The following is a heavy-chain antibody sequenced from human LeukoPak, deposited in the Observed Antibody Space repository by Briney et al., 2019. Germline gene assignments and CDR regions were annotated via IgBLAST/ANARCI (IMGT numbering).Heavy chain of an antibody. J-gene: IGHJ4*02. CDR1: GFALSSYW. CDR2: INSAGSNT. D-gene: IGHD6-13*01. V-gene: IGHV3-74*01. CDR3: ARDEYSSSWVDY. Sequence: GGSLRLSCAASGFALSSYWMHWVRQAPGKGLVWVSRINSAGSNTRVANSVEARITMSRDNLKNALYLQMTSQRAEDTVVYYCARDEYSSSWVDYWGQGTLVTISS.